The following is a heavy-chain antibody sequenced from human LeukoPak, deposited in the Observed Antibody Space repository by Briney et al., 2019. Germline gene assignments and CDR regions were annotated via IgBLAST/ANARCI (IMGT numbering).Heavy chain of an antibody. J-gene: IGHJ4*02. Sequence: GGSLRLSCAASGFTFSSYWMSWVRQAPGKGLEWVANIKQDGSEKYYVDSVKGRFTISRDNAKNSLYLQMNSLRAEDTAVCYCARGPSPLKDYYFDYWGQGTLVTVSS. V-gene: IGHV3-7*01. CDR2: IKQDGSEK. CDR3: ARGPSPLKDYYFDY. CDR1: GFTFSSYW.